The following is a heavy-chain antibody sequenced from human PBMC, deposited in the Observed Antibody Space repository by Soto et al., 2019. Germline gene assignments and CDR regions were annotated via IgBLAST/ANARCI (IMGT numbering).Heavy chain of an antibody. V-gene: IGHV4-39*01. CDR1: GGSISSSSYY. J-gene: IGHJ6*03. Sequence: PSETLSLTCTVSGGSISSSSYYWGWIRQPPGKGLEWIGSIYYSGSTYYNPSLKSRVTISVDTSKNQFSLKLSSVTAADTAVYYCARRGGSYYYYMDVWGKGTTVTASS. CDR3: ARRGGSYYYYMDV. D-gene: IGHD3-16*01. CDR2: IYYSGST.